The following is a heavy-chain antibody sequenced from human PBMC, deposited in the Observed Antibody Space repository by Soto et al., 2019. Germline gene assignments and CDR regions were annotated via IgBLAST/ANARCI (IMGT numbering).Heavy chain of an antibody. D-gene: IGHD3-22*01. CDR2: ISSSSSYI. V-gene: IGHV3-21*01. Sequence: PGGSRSRSGCGSAFTFSPLKMNWVRHVPGQGLEWVASISSSSSYIYYADSVKGRFTISRDNAKNSLYLQMNSLRAEDTAVYYCARDGYYYDSSGQPNWFDPWGQGTRVIVS. CDR1: AFTFSPLK. CDR3: ARDGYYYDSSGQPNWFDP. J-gene: IGHJ5*02.